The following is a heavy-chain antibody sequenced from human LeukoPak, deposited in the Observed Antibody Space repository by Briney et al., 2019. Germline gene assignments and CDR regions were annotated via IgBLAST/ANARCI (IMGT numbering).Heavy chain of an antibody. J-gene: IGHJ4*02. V-gene: IGHV3-23*01. Sequence: PGGSLRLSCAASGFTFSHSAMTWVRQAPGTGLEWVSLITGSGDSTYHADSVKGRFTISRDNSKSTLFLQMNSLRVDDTAVYYCAKTTRGATASDYWGRGTLVTVSS. CDR2: ITGSGDST. CDR1: GFTFSHSA. D-gene: IGHD1-1*01. CDR3: AKTTRGATASDY.